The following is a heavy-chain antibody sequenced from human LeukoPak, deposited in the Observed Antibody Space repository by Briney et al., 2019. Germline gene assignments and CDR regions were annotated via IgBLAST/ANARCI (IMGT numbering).Heavy chain of an antibody. D-gene: IGHD1-26*01. CDR2: IYSGGST. CDR3: ARDLTGSYYFDY. V-gene: IGHV3-53*01. J-gene: IGHJ4*02. Sequence: PGGSLRLSCAASGFTVSSNYMSWVRPAPGKGLEWVSVIYSGGSTYYADSVKGRFTISRDNSKNTLYLQMNSLRAEDTAVYYCARDLTGSYYFDYWGQGTLVTVSS. CDR1: GFTVSSNY.